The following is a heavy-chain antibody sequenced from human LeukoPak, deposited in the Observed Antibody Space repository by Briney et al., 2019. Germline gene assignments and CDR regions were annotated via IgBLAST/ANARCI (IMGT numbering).Heavy chain of an antibody. D-gene: IGHD2/OR15-2a*01. CDR1: GFSFTNYW. CDR2: IYPGDSDT. CDR3: ARHSTISPADY. J-gene: IGHJ4*02. V-gene: IGHV5-51*01. Sequence: GESLKISCKGSGFSFTNYWIGWMRQMPGKGLEWMGIIYPGDSDTRYSPPFQGQVTISADKSISTAYLQWSSLKASDTAMYYCARHSTISPADYWGQGTLVTVSS.